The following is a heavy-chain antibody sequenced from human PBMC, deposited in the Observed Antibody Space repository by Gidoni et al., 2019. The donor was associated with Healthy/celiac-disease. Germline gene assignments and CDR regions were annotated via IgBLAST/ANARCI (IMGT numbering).Heavy chain of an antibody. D-gene: IGHD2-15*01. CDR2: IIPIFGTA. Sequence: QVQLVQSGAEVKKPGSSVKVSCKASGGTFSSYAISWVRQAPGQGLEWMGGIIPIFGTANYAQKFQGRVTITADESTSTAYMELSSLRSEDTAVYYCARVLGYCSGGSCYPVFDYWGQGTLVTVSS. CDR1: GGTFSSYA. V-gene: IGHV1-69*01. CDR3: ARVLGYCSGGSCYPVFDY. J-gene: IGHJ4*02.